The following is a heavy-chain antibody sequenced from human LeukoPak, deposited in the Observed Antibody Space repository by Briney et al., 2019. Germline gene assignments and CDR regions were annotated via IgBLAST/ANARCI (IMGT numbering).Heavy chain of an antibody. Sequence: PSETLSLTCTVSGGSISSYYWSWIRQPPGKGLEWIGYIYYRGSTNYNPSLKSRVTISVDTSKSQFSLKLSSVTAADTAVYYCARSHYYGSGSYYNGYYYGMDVWGQGTTVTVSS. CDR2: IYYRGST. J-gene: IGHJ6*02. CDR1: GGSISSYY. D-gene: IGHD3-10*01. CDR3: ARSHYYGSGSYYNGYYYGMDV. V-gene: IGHV4-59*01.